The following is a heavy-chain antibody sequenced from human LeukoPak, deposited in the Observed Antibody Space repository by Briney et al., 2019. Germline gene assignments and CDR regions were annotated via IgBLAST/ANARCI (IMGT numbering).Heavy chain of an antibody. CDR2: ISSSSSYI. D-gene: IGHD3-10*01. CDR3: ARDSFTMVRGVMGY. Sequence: GGSLRLSCAASGFTFSSYSMNWVRQAPGKGLEWVSSISSSSSYIYYADSVKGRFTISRDNAKNSLYLQMNSLRAEDTGVYYCARDSFTMVRGVMGYWGQGTLVTVSS. V-gene: IGHV3-21*01. J-gene: IGHJ4*02. CDR1: GFTFSSYS.